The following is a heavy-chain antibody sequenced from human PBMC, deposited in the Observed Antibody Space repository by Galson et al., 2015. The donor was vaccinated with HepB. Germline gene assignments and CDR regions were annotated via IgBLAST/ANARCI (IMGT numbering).Heavy chain of an antibody. Sequence: SVKVSCKASGYTFTSYDINWVRQATGQGLEWMGWMNPNSGNTGYAQKFQGRVTMTRNTSISTAYMELSSLRSEDTAVYYCARAGYSYGPGYFDYWGQGTLVTVSS. J-gene: IGHJ4*02. V-gene: IGHV1-8*01. D-gene: IGHD5-18*01. CDR1: GYTFTSYD. CDR2: MNPNSGNT. CDR3: ARAGYSYGPGYFDY.